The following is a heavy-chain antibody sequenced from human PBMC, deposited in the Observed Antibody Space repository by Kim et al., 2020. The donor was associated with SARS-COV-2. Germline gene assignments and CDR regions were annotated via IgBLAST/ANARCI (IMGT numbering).Heavy chain of an antibody. D-gene: IGHD3-16*01. CDR3: AGRVWGGDSHQPHDH. J-gene: IGHJ4*02. V-gene: IGHV1-18*01. CDR1: GYVFHGSG. Sequence: ASVKVSCKTSGYVFHGSGISWVRQAPGQGLEWMGWISAYDARTSYAQRFQGRVTMTIERSTTTVYMELTSLRSDDTAMYYCAGRVWGGDSHQPHDHWGQGTMVIVSS. CDR2: ISAYDART.